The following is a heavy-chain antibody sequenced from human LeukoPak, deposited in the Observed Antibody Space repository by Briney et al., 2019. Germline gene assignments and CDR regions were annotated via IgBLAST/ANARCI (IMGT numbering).Heavy chain of an antibody. CDR2: INDSGST. CDR3: ARGHRPTIVVVPAANGYYYYGMDV. D-gene: IGHD2-2*01. V-gene: IGHV4-34*01. Sequence: SETLSLTCAVYGGSFSGYYWTWIRQPPGKGLEWIGEINDSGSTNYNPSLKSRVTISVDTSKNQFSLKLSSVTAADTAVYYCARGHRPTIVVVPAANGYYYYGMDVWGQGTTVTVSS. CDR1: GGSFSGYY. J-gene: IGHJ6*02.